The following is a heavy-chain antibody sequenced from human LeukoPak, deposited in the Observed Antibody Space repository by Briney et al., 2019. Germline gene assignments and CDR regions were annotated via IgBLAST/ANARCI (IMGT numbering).Heavy chain of an antibody. Sequence: ASVKVSCKASGYTFTGYYMHWVRQAPGQGLEWMGWINPNSGGTNYAQKFQGRVTMTRDTSISTAYMKLSRLRSDDTAVYYCARNSGSYFRYYGMDVWGQGTTVTVSS. CDR3: ARNSGSYFRYYGMDV. CDR1: GYTFTGYY. CDR2: INPNSGGT. V-gene: IGHV1-2*02. D-gene: IGHD1-26*01. J-gene: IGHJ6*02.